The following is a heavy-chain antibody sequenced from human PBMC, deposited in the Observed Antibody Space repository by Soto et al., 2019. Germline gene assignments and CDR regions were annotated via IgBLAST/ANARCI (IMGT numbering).Heavy chain of an antibody. V-gene: IGHV1-3*04. D-gene: IGHD5-12*01. J-gene: IGHJ5*02. CDR2: INTGNGNT. CDR1: GITYTTYA. Sequence: QVQLVQSGAEVKKPGASVKVSCKASGITYTTYAIHWVRQAPGQGLEWMGWINTGNGNTRYSQRFQGRVTLTTDTSASTAYMDLSSLTSEDTAVYYCARAISGYVTCGQGTLITVSS. CDR3: ARAISGYVT.